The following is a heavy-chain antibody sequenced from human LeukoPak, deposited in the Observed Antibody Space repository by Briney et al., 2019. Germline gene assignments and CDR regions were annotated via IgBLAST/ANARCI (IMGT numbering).Heavy chain of an antibody. D-gene: IGHD1-26*01. CDR3: ARDLTRVGATRGDY. CDR1: GLTFSSYW. Sequence: GGSLRLSCAASGLTFSSYWMSWVRQAPGKGLEWVANIKQDGSEKYYVDSVKGRFTISRDNAKNSLYLQMNSLRAEDTAVYYCARDLTRVGATRGDYWGQGTLVTVSS. CDR2: IKQDGSEK. J-gene: IGHJ4*02. V-gene: IGHV3-7*01.